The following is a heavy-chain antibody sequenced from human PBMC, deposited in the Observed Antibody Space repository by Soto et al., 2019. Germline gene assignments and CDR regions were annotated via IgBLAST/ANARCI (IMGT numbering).Heavy chain of an antibody. V-gene: IGHV4-59*01. CDR1: GGSISSYY. Sequence: SETLSLTCTVSGGSISSYYWSWIRQPPGKGLEWIGYIYYSGSTNYNPSLKSRVTISVDTSKNQFSLKLSSVTAADTAVYYCARDLNGYRYYFDYWGQGTLVTVSS. J-gene: IGHJ4*02. D-gene: IGHD5-18*01. CDR2: IYYSGST. CDR3: ARDLNGYRYYFDY.